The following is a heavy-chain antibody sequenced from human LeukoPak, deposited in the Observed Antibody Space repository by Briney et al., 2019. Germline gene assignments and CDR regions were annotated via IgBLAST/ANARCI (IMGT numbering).Heavy chain of an antibody. Sequence: ASVKVSYKTSGYTFTNYPINWVRQAPGQGLEWMGWVNTNTGNPTYAQGLTGRFVFSSDTSVSTAYLQISSLKAEDTAVYYCVSSDDTSGYFLYWGQGTLVTVSS. V-gene: IGHV7-4-1*02. CDR1: GYTFTNYP. J-gene: IGHJ4*02. CDR2: VNTNTGNP. D-gene: IGHD3-22*01. CDR3: VSSDDTSGYFLY.